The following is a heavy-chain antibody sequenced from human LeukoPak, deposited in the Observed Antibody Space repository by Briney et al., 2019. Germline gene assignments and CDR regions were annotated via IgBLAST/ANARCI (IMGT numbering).Heavy chain of an antibody. J-gene: IGHJ4*02. Sequence: PSETLSLTCAVYGGSFSGYSWNWIRQPPVKGLEWIGEINHSGGTNYDPSLKSRVTISVDTSKKQFSLKLSSVTAADTAVYYCARGVDYYGVWGQGTQVTVSS. D-gene: IGHD3-10*01. CDR2: INHSGGT. CDR1: GGSFSGYS. CDR3: ARGVDYYGV. V-gene: IGHV4-34*01.